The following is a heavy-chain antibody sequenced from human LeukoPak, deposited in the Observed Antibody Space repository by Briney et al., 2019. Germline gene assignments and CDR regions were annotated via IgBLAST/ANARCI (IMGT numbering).Heavy chain of an antibody. V-gene: IGHV3-21*01. D-gene: IGHD6-13*01. CDR3: ARDIAAAGTWFDY. J-gene: IGHJ4*02. CDR2: ISSSSSYI. Sequence: PGGSLRLSCAASGFTFSSYSMNWVRQAPGKGLEWVSSISSSSSYIYYADSVKGRFTISRDNAKNSLYLQMNSLRAGDTAVYYCARDIAAAGTWFDYWGQGTLVTVSS. CDR1: GFTFSSYS.